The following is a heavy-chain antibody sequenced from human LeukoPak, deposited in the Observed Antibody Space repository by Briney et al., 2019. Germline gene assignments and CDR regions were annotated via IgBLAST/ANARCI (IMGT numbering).Heavy chain of an antibody. Sequence: SGGSLRLSCAASGFTFSSYSMNWVRQAPGKGLEWVSSISSSSSYIYYADSVKSRFTISRDNAKNSLYLQMNSLRAEDTAVYYCARDVVVPAAYFDYWGQGTLVTVSS. CDR1: GFTFSSYS. V-gene: IGHV3-21*01. CDR3: ARDVVVPAAYFDY. J-gene: IGHJ4*02. D-gene: IGHD2-2*01. CDR2: ISSSSSYI.